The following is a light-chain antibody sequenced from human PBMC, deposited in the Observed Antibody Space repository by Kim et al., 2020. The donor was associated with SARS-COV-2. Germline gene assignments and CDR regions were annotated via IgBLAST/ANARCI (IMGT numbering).Light chain of an antibody. CDR1: SLRIYY. Sequence: ALGQTVRITCQGDSLRIYYSSWYQQKPGQAPVLVIYGKNNRPSVIPDRFSGSSSGNTASLTITGAQAEDEADYYCNSRDSSGNRVFGGGTQLTVL. CDR3: NSRDSSGNRV. J-gene: IGLJ2*01. CDR2: GKN. V-gene: IGLV3-19*01.